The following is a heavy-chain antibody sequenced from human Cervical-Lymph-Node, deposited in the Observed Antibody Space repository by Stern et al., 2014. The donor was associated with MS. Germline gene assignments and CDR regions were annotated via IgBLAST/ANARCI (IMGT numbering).Heavy chain of an antibody. CDR3: AKGGSGSYLD. J-gene: IGHJ4*02. CDR1: GFVFRRYA. Sequence: GQLLQSGGGVVQPGRSLRLSCAASGFVFRRYALHWVRQAPGKGLEWLALISYDGRDKYYTDSVKGRFTVSRDNSNNTVDLEMNSLRLEDTAVYYCAKGGSGSYLDWGQGSLVTVSS. V-gene: IGHV3-30*04. D-gene: IGHD1-26*01. CDR2: ISYDGRDK.